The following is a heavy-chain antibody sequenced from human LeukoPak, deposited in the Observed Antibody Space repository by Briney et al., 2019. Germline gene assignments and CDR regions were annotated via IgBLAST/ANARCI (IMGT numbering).Heavy chain of an antibody. J-gene: IGHJ3*02. V-gene: IGHV4-39*07. CDR2: IYYSGST. D-gene: IGHD3-22*01. CDR1: GGSISNGDYY. Sequence: PSETLSLTCTVSGGSISNGDYYWGWIRQPPGKGLEWIGSIYYSGSTYYNPSLKSRVTISVDTSKNQFSLKLSSVTAADTAVYYCARTYYYDSSGYSDAFDIWGQGTMVTVSS. CDR3: ARTYYYDSSGYSDAFDI.